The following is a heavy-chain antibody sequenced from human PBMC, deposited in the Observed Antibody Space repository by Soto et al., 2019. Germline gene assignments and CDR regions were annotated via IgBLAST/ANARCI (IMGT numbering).Heavy chain of an antibody. D-gene: IGHD3-22*01. Sequence: GGSLRLSCAASGFTFSSYWMSWVRQAPGKGLEWVANIKQDGSEKYYVDSVKGRFTISRGNAKNSLYLQMNSLRAEDTAVYYCARFYYENYYGMDVWGQGTTVTVSS. CDR1: GFTFSSYW. V-gene: IGHV3-7*04. CDR3: ARFYYENYYGMDV. J-gene: IGHJ6*02. CDR2: IKQDGSEK.